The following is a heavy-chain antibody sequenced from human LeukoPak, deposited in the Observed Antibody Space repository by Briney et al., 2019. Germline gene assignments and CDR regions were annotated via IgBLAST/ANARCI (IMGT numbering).Heavy chain of an antibody. CDR2: IYYSGST. J-gene: IGHJ4*02. V-gene: IGHV4-31*02. Sequence: SETLSLTCSVSGGSINNGDYYWSWIRQHPGKGLEWIGYIYYSGSTYYNPSLKSRVTISVDTSKNQFSLKLSSVTAADTAVYYCAREQILIGLYYFDYWGQGTLVTVSS. CDR1: GGSINNGDYY. CDR3: AREQILIGLYYFDY. D-gene: IGHD3-9*01.